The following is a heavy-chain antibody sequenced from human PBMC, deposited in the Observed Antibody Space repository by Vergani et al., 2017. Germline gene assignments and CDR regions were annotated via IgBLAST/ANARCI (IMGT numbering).Heavy chain of an antibody. Sequence: QVQLVQSGAEVKKPGASVKVSCKASGYTFTGYYMHWVRQAPGQGLEWMGWINPNSGGTNYAQKFQGRVTMTRDTSISTAYMELSRLRSDDTAVYYCAREYGNWNYGNGFDPWGQGTLVTVSS. CDR2: INPNSGGT. CDR1: GYTFTGYY. CDR3: AREYGNWNYGNGFDP. V-gene: IGHV1-2*02. J-gene: IGHJ5*02. D-gene: IGHD1-7*01.